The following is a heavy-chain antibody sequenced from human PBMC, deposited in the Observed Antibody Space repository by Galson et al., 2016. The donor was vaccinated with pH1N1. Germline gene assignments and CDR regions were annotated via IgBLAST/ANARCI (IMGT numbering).Heavy chain of an antibody. J-gene: IGHJ4*02. CDR2: IDPRVGTT. CDR1: GYTFTTYY. CDR3: ARDLARQHDY. D-gene: IGHD1-1*01. Sequence: SVKVSCKASGYTFTTYYIHWVRQAPGQGPEWLGVIDPRVGTTNYAQKFQGRLTMTSDTSTSTVSMELSSLKSDDTAVYSCARDLARQHDYWGQGTLVTVSS. V-gene: IGHV1-46*01.